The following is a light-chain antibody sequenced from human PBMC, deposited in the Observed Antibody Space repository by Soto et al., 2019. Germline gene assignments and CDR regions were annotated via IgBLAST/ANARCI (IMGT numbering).Light chain of an antibody. CDR1: SSDVGGYNY. CDR3: SSYPSNSTRV. V-gene: IGLV2-14*01. Sequence: QSALTQPASVSGSPGRSITISCTGTSSDVGGYNYVSWYQQHPGKAPKLMIYEDSNRRSGFSNHFSSSQSGNTASLTVSGLQAEDEADYYCSSYPSNSTRVFGTGTKVTVL. CDR2: EDS. J-gene: IGLJ1*01.